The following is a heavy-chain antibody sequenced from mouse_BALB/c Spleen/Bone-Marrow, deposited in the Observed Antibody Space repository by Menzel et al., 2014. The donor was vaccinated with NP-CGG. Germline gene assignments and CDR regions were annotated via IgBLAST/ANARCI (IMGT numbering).Heavy chain of an antibody. Sequence: EVKVVESGGGLVQPGGSLKLSCAASGFDFSRYWMNWVRQAPGKGLEWIGEINPDSSTINYTPFLKDKFIIPRDNAKNTLYLQMSKVRSEDTALYYCARPYYRYLYFDYWGQGTTLTVSS. CDR1: GFDFSRYW. CDR2: INPDSSTI. D-gene: IGHD2-14*01. J-gene: IGHJ2*01. CDR3: ARPYYRYLYFDY. V-gene: IGHV4-1*02.